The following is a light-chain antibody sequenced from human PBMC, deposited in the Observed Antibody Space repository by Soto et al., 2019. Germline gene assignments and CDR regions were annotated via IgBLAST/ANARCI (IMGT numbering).Light chain of an antibody. CDR2: EVR. Sequence: QAVVTQPASVSGSAGQSITISCSGTMRDVGAYNLVSWYQQHPGTAPKLIIYEVRNRPSGISSRFSGPRSGNTASLTISGLQPEDEGDYYCSAYTARSTLVFGGGTQLTVL. V-gene: IGLV2-14*01. CDR1: MRDVGAYNL. CDR3: SAYTARSTLV. J-gene: IGLJ3*02.